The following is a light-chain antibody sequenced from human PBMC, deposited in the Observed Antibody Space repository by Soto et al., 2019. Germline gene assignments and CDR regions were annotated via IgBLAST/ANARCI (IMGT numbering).Light chain of an antibody. CDR1: QTVINRY. Sequence: IVLTQSPGTLSLSPGERATLSCGAIQTVINRYLAWYQQKPGQAPRLLISGASSRATGIPDRFSGSGSGTDFTLTISRLEPEDFALYYCQHYVERSPITFGQGTRLEI. CDR3: QHYVERSPIT. CDR2: GAS. V-gene: IGKV3-20*01. J-gene: IGKJ5*01.